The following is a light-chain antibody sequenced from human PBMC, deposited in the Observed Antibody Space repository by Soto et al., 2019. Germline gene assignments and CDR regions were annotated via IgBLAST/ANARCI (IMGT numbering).Light chain of an antibody. J-gene: IGLJ1*01. CDR1: RLETKT. V-gene: IGLV3-21*02. Sequence: SYELTQPPSESVAPGQTARVSCGGNRLETKTVFWYQQKPGQAPVLVVRDDSVRPSGIPERFSGSNSGGTATLTITGVDAGDEADYYCQVWDSLSDHHVFGPGTKLTVL. CDR3: QVWDSLSDHHV. CDR2: DDS.